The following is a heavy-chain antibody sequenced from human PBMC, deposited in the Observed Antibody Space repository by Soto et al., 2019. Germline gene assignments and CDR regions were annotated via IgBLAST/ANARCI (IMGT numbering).Heavy chain of an antibody. J-gene: IGHJ2*01. CDR1: EDTFRNYA. D-gene: IGHD3-22*01. CDR3: ASTKYDSSAYYYWYLGL. V-gene: IGHV1-69*06. Sequence: SVKVSCKASEDTFRNYAISCVLRSPVRWLEWMGGIIPIFGTANYAQKFQGRVTITADTSANTVYLELSSLRSEDTAVYYCASTKYDSSAYYYWYLGLWGRGTLVTVSS. CDR2: IIPIFGTA.